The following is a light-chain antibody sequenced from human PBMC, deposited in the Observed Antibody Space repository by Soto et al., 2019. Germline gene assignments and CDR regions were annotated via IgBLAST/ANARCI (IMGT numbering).Light chain of an antibody. CDR3: QQYSSSPSGT. CDR1: QTVSRS. V-gene: IGKV3-15*01. J-gene: IGKJ1*01. CDR2: GAS. Sequence: EVVLTQSPATLSVSPGERATLSCRASQTVSRSLAWYQQKPGQAPRLLIYGASTRATGIPGRFSGSGSGTDFTLTISSLQSEDFAVYYCQQYSSSPSGTFGQGTKVDIK.